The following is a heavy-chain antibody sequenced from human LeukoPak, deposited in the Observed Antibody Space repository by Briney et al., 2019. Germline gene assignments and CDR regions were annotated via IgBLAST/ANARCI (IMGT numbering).Heavy chain of an antibody. Sequence: PGGSLRLSCAASGFTFSSYSMNWVRQAPGKGLEWIGEINHSGSTNYNPSLKSRVTISVDTSKNQFSLKLSSVTAADTAVYYCASTIRNNWGGYWGQGTLVTVSS. V-gene: IGHV4-34*01. CDR1: GFTFSSYS. D-gene: IGHD1-1*01. CDR2: INHSGST. J-gene: IGHJ4*02. CDR3: ASTIRNNWGGY.